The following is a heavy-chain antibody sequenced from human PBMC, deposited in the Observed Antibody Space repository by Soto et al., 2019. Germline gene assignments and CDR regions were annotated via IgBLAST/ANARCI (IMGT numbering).Heavy chain of an antibody. Sequence: GGSLILSCAASEFRFSTYWMSWVRQAPGKGLEWVANINHDGSQTRYVDSVRGRFTISRDNAKTSVYLQMNGPRVEDTALYYCARDKITFGSDAGSKFDFWGQETLVTVAS. CDR2: INHDGSQT. J-gene: IGHJ4*02. V-gene: IGHV3-7*01. CDR3: ARDKITFGSDAGSKFDF. D-gene: IGHD2-21*02. CDR1: EFRFSTYW.